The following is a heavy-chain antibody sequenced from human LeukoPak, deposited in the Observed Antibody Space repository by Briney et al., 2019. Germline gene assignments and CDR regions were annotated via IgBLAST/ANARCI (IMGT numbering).Heavy chain of an antibody. D-gene: IGHD3-10*01. J-gene: IGHJ4*02. CDR1: GFTFSSYE. Sequence: GGSLRLSCAASGFTFSSYEMNWVRQAPGKGLEWVSYISSSGSTIYYADSVKGRFTISRDNAKNSLYLQMNSLRAEDTAVYYCAILSAQVLLWFGHWGQGTLVTVSS. CDR3: AILSAQVLLWFGH. V-gene: IGHV3-48*03. CDR2: ISSSGSTI.